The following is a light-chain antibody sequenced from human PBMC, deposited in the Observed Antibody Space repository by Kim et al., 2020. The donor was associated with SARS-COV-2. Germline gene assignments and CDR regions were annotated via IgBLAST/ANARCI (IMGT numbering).Light chain of an antibody. J-gene: IGKJ2*01. CDR2: GAS. Sequence: EIVMTQSPATLSVSPGERATLSCRASQSVSSNLAWYQQKPGQAPRLLIYGASNRATGIPARFSGSVSGTEFTLTISSLQSEDFAVYYCQQYNNWPPYTFGQGTKLEI. V-gene: IGKV3-15*01. CDR3: QQYNNWPPYT. CDR1: QSVSSN.